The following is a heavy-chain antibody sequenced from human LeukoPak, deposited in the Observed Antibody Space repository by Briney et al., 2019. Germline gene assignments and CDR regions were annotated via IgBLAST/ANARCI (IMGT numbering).Heavy chain of an antibody. CDR3: AREEERSSGWYDY. J-gene: IGHJ4*02. Sequence: SGTLSLTCAVSGGSISSSNWWSWVRQPPGKGLEWIGEIYHSGSTNYNPSLKSRVTISVDKSKNQFSLKLSSVTAADTAVYYCAREEERSSGWYDYWGQGTLVTVSS. CDR2: IYHSGST. V-gene: IGHV4-4*02. CDR1: GGSISSSNW. D-gene: IGHD6-19*01.